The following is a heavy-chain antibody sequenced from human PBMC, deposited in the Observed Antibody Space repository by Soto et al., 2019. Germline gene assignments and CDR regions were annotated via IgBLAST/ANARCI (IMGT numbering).Heavy chain of an antibody. J-gene: IGHJ4*02. CDR1: GGSFSGYY. Sequence: QVQLQQWGAGLLKPSETLSLTCAVYGGSFSGYYWTWIRQPPGTGLEWIGEINHTGSTNYNPSLMHGVVTSVETSNTQLSLKVTSVTAADKAVEYCARDKIPGLFDYWGQGTLVTVSS. D-gene: IGHD2-21*01. V-gene: IGHV4-34*01. CDR2: INHTGST. CDR3: ARDKIPGLFDY.